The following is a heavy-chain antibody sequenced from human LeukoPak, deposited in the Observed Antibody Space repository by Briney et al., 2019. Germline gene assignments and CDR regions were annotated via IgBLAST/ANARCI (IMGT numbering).Heavy chain of an antibody. CDR2: IQNDGSDK. J-gene: IGHJ4*02. CDR3: ATTAPEGDGDYFY. Sequence: GGSLRLSCAASGINFRSSGMHWVRQAPGKGLEWVTFIQNDGSDKYYAASVKGRFTISRDNSKNTLYLQMNSLRAEDTAVYYCATTAPEGDGDYFYWGQGTLVTVSS. V-gene: IGHV3-30*02. CDR1: GINFRSSG. D-gene: IGHD4-17*01.